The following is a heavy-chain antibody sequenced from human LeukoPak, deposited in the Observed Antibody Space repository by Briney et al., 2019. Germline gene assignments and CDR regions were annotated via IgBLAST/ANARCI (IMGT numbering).Heavy chain of an antibody. CDR1: GFTFSSYG. D-gene: IGHD7-27*01. J-gene: IGHJ4*02. Sequence: QPGGSLRLSCAASGFTFSSYGMHWVRQAPGKGLEWVAVISYDGSNKYYADSVEGRFTISRDNSKNTLYLQMNSLRAEDTAVYYCAKDLTGDYFDYWGQGTLVTVSS. CDR3: AKDLTGDYFDY. V-gene: IGHV3-30*18. CDR2: ISYDGSNK.